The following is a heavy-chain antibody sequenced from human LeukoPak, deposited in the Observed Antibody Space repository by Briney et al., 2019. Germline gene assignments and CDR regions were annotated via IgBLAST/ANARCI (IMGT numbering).Heavy chain of an antibody. V-gene: IGHV3-23*01. CDR2: ISGSGGST. D-gene: IGHD6-13*01. CDR3: AKDKFGSSWYRGFDY. Sequence: GGSLRLSRAASGFTFSSYAMSWVRQAPGKGLEWVSAISGSGGSTYYADSVKGRFTISRDNSKNTLYLQMNSLRAEDTAVYYCAKDKFGSSWYRGFDYWGQGTLVTVSS. CDR1: GFTFSSYA. J-gene: IGHJ4*02.